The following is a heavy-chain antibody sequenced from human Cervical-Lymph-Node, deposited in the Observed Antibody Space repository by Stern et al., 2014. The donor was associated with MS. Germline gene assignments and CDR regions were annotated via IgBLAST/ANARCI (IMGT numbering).Heavy chain of an antibody. CDR2: ISDSGST. J-gene: IGHJ4*02. CDR1: GGSISNYY. V-gene: IGHV4-59*01. Sequence: VQLVESGPGLVKPSETLSLTCTVSGGSISNYYWTLIRQPPGTGLEWIGYISDSGSTKYNPSLKSRVTISIDRSKNQFSLKLSSVTAADTAVYSCARARGSYHPYFDYWGRGALVTVSS. D-gene: IGHD3-16*02. CDR3: ARARGSYHPYFDY.